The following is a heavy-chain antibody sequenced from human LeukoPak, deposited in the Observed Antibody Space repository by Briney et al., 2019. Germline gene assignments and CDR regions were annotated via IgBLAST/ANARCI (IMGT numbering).Heavy chain of an antibody. J-gene: IGHJ4*02. D-gene: IGHD5-18*01. Sequence: SETLSLTCAVYGGSFSGYYWGWIRQPPGKGLEWSGEINHSGSTNYNPSLKRRVTISVDTSKNQFSLKLSSVTAADTAVYYCASNPVDTAMVTRAYYFDYWGQGTLVTVSS. CDR3: ASNPVDTAMVTRAYYFDY. CDR1: GGSFSGYY. CDR2: INHSGST. V-gene: IGHV4-34*01.